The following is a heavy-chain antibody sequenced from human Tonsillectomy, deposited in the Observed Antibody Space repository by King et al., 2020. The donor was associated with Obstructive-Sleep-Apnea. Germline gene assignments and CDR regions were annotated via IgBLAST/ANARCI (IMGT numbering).Heavy chain of an antibody. V-gene: IGHV4-39*07. CDR1: GGSISSSSYY. CDR2: IYYSGST. J-gene: IGHJ4*02. CDR3: ASSLVATIGYYFDY. D-gene: IGHD5-12*01. Sequence: QLQESGPGLVKPSETLSLTCTVSGGSISSSSYYCGWIRQPPGKGLEWIGSIYYSGSTYYNPSLKSRVTISVYTSKNKFSLKLSSVTAADTAVYYCASSLVATIGYYFDYWGQGTLVTVSS.